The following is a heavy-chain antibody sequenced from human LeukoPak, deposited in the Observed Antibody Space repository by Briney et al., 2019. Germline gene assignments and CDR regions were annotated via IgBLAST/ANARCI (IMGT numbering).Heavy chain of an antibody. CDR3: ARFVMVIAGDY. CDR2: IIGDGSVT. J-gene: IGHJ4*02. V-gene: IGHV3-74*01. CDR1: GFTFSGSW. D-gene: IGHD2-21*01. Sequence: PGGSLRLSCAASGFTFSGSWMHWVRQTPGKGLVWVSRIIGDGSVTSYADSVKGRFTISRDNAKNTVYLQMNSLRDEDTAVYYCARFVMVIAGDYWGQGTLVTVSS.